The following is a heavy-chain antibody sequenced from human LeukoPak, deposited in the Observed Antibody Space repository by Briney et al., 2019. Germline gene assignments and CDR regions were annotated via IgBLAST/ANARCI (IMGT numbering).Heavy chain of an antibody. CDR2: ISSSSSTI. CDR3: AGSYPDSYYYGMDV. J-gene: IGHJ6*02. Sequence: GGSLRLSCAASGFTFSSYSMNWARQAPGKGLEWVSYISSSSSTIYYADSVKGRFTISRDNAKNSLYLQMNSLRAEDTAVYYCAGSYPDSYYYGMDVWGQGTTVTVSS. CDR1: GFTFSSYS. V-gene: IGHV3-48*01. D-gene: IGHD1-26*01.